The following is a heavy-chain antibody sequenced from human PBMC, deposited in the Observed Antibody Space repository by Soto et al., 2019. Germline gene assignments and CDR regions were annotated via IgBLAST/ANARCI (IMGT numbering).Heavy chain of an antibody. V-gene: IGHV1-2*02. CDR1: GYTFTGYY. Sequence: ASVKVSGKASGYTFTGYYMHWVRQAPGQGLEWMGWINPNSGGTNYAQKFQGRVTMTRDTSISTVYMELSSLRSEDTAVYYCAKSSILRGYSGYDNYGMEVWG. D-gene: IGHD5-12*01. CDR3: AKSSILRGYSGYDNYGMEV. CDR2: INPNSGGT. J-gene: IGHJ6*02.